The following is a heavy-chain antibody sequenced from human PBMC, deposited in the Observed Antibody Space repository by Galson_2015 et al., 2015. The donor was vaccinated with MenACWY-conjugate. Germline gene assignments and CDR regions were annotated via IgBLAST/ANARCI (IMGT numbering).Heavy chain of an antibody. J-gene: IGHJ4*02. CDR2: INDNSGDK. CDR1: GFIFSSFC. CDR3: ARDFLHSSDY. D-gene: IGHD6-13*01. Sequence: SLRLSCAASGFIFSSFCMNWVRQAPGKGLEWVASINDNSGDKYFADSVKGRFTISRDNAKNSLYLQMNSLRDGDTAVYFCARDFLHSSDYWGQRTLVTGSS. V-gene: IGHV3-21*05.